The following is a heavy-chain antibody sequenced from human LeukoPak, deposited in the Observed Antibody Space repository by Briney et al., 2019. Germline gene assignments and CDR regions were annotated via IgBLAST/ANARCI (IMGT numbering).Heavy chain of an antibody. CDR3: AKDRYCSGGSCYGLDY. D-gene: IGHD2-15*01. J-gene: IGHJ4*02. CDR2: ISGSGAYT. Sequence: GGSLRLSCAASGFTFTSYVMTWVRQAPGKGLEWVSTISGSGAYTDYADSVKGRFTVSRDNSMNMLYLQMNSLRAEDTAVYYCAKDRYCSGGSCYGLDYWGQGTLVTVSS. V-gene: IGHV3-23*01. CDR1: GFTFTSYV.